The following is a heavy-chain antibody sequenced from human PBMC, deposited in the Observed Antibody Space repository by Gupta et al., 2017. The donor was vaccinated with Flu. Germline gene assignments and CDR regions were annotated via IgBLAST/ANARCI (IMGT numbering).Heavy chain of an antibody. J-gene: IGHJ3*01. D-gene: IGHD2-2*01. Sequence: GYTFTNHAIRWVRQAPGQRLEWMGWTNTDNGNTKYSQKFQGRVTITRDTSASTVYVELSSLRSEDTALYYCARRLSSSSWDDVFDGGGQGTMVIVSS. CDR1: GYTFTNHA. CDR3: ARRLSSSSWDDVFDG. V-gene: IGHV1-3*04. CDR2: TNTDNGNT.